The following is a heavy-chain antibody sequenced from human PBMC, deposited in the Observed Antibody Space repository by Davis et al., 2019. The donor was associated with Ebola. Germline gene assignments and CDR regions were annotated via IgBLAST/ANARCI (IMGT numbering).Heavy chain of an antibody. Sequence: ASVKVSCKASGYTLTSYYMHWVRQAPGQGLAWMGIINPCGGSTSYAQKLQGRVTMTRDTSTSTVYMELSSLRSEATAVYSCARSQQLAAYYFDYWGQGTLVTVSS. D-gene: IGHD6-6*01. CDR2: INPCGGST. J-gene: IGHJ4*02. CDR1: GYTLTSYY. CDR3: ARSQQLAAYYFDY. V-gene: IGHV1-46*01.